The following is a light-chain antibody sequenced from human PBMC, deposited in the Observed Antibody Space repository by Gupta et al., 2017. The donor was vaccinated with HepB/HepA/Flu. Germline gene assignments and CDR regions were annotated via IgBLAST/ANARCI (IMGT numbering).Light chain of an antibody. V-gene: IGLV1-47*02. CDR2: NDY. Sequence: QSVLTQPPSASGTPGQRVTISCSGSNSNVGRDNVYWYQQVPGAAPKLLIYNDYQRPSGIPDRFSGSKSGISASLAISGLRSEDEAYYYCAAWDDILSAYVFGTGTRFTVL. CDR3: AAWDDILSAYV. J-gene: IGLJ1*01. CDR1: NSNVGRDN.